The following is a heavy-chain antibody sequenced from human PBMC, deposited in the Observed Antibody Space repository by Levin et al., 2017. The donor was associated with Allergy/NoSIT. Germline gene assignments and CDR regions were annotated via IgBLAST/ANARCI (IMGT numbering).Heavy chain of an antibody. D-gene: IGHD5-24*01. CDR3: ARTKDHRDGYNF. V-gene: IGHV4-34*01. CDR1: GGSFSGYY. CDR2: INHSGST. J-gene: IGHJ4*02. Sequence: SETLSLTCAVYGGSFSGYYWSWIRQPPGKGLEWIGEINHSGSTNYNPSLKSRVTISVDTSKNQFSLKLSSVTAADTAVYYCARTKDHRDGYNFWGQGTLVTVSS.